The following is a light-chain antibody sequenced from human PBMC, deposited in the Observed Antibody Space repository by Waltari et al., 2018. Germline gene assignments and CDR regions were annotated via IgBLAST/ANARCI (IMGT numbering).Light chain of an antibody. V-gene: IGKV3-11*01. CDR1: QSVSRY. J-gene: IGKJ1*01. CDR3: QERSNWPSWT. Sequence: EIVLTQSPATLSLSPGERATLSCRASQSVSRYLAWYQQKSGQAPRLLIYDTSNRATVIPARFSGSGTGTDFILTINSVEAEDFAVDYCQERSNWPSWTFGQGTKVEIK. CDR2: DTS.